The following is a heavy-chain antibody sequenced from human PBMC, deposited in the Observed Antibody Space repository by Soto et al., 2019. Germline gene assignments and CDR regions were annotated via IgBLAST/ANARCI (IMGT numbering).Heavy chain of an antibody. J-gene: IGHJ4*02. Sequence: SETLSLTCSVSNGSISGFYWTWIRQPPGKILEWIGYIHYSGRTDYNPSLTSRATMSVDTSKNQFSLNLKSITAADTAVYYCVRVGVGIGNHFDSWGRGTRVTV. V-gene: IGHV4-59*12. CDR3: VRVGVGIGNHFDS. CDR1: NGSISGFY. D-gene: IGHD1-26*01. CDR2: IHYSGRT.